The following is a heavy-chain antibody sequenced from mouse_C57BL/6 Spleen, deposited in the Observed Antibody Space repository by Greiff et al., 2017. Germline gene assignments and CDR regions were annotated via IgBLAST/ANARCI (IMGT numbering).Heavy chain of an antibody. CDR1: GYTFTSSW. V-gene: IGHV1-64*01. D-gene: IGHD2-4*01. CDR2: IHPYSGST. CDR3: ARSDDYAGFAY. Sequence: QVPLQQPGAELVKPGASVKLSCKASGYTFTSSWMHLVKQSPGQGLEWIGMIHPYSGSTNYNETFQSKATTTVDKTSSTAYMQLSSLTAEDAAVYYGARSDDYAGFAYWGQGTLVTVSS. J-gene: IGHJ3*01.